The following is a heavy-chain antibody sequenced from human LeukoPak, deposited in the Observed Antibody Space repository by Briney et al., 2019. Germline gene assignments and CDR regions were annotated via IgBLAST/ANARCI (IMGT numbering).Heavy chain of an antibody. CDR2: LIPSFGTA. CDR3: ARTYGSGSYYFDY. Sequence: GGAXKVSCXXSGGTFSSYAISWVRQAPGQGGEXXXGLIPSFGTANYAQKFQGRVTITGEKSTSTAYMELSSLRSEDTAVYYCARTYGSGSYYFDYWGQGTLVTVSS. CDR1: GGTFSSYA. J-gene: IGHJ4*02. D-gene: IGHD3-10*01. V-gene: IGHV1-69*06.